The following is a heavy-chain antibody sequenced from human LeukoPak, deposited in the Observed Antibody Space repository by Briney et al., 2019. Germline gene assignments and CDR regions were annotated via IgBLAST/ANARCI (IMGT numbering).Heavy chain of an antibody. V-gene: IGHV3-33*01. D-gene: IGHD6-6*01. CDR3: ARDVRPHEERIAPRWFDP. CDR1: GFTFSMYG. CDR2: IWFDGSNI. Sequence: GRSLRLSCVASGFTFSMYGMHWVRQAPGKGLEWVAVIWFDGSNIYYGDFVKGRFTISRDNSKNTLYLQMNSLRAEDTAVYYCARDVRPHEERIAPRWFDPWGQGTLVTVSS. J-gene: IGHJ5*02.